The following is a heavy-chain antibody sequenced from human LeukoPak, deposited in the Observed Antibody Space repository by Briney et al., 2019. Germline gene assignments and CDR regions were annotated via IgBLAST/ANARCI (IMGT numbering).Heavy chain of an antibody. V-gene: IGHV3-21*01. D-gene: IGHD3-10*01. CDR3: AIESAMVWAYYFDY. J-gene: IGHJ4*02. Sequence: PGGSLRLSCAASGFTFSSYSMNWVRQAPGKGLEWVSSISSSSSYIYYADSVKGRFTISRDNAKNSLYLQMNSLRAEDTAVYYCAIESAMVWAYYFDYWGQGTLVTVSS. CDR2: ISSSSSYI. CDR1: GFTFSSYS.